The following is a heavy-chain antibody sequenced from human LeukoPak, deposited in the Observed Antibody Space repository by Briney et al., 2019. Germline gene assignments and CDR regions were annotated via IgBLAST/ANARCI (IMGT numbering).Heavy chain of an antibody. CDR2: INPNSGGT. CDR3: ARGTGTKGRLIYYFDY. Sequence: ASVKVSCKASGYTFTGYYMHWVRRAPGQGLEWMGRINPNSGGTNYAQKFQVWVTMTRDTSISSAYMELSRLRSDDTAVYYCARGTGTKGRLIYYFDYWGQGTLVTVSS. V-gene: IGHV1-2*04. CDR1: GYTFTGYY. D-gene: IGHD1-1*01. J-gene: IGHJ4*02.